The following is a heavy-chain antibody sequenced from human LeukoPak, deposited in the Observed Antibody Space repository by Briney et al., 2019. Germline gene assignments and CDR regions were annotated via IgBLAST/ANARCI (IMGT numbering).Heavy chain of an antibody. CDR2: ISHEGSNT. V-gene: IGHV3-30*18. Sequence: GRSLRLSCAASGFTFRSYGMHWVRQAPGKGLEWVAVISHEGSNTYYTDSVKGRFTISRDNSRNTLYLQMNSLRAEDTAVYYCAKQRSGGSGWCMDYWGQGILVTVSS. CDR1: GFTFRSYG. J-gene: IGHJ4*02. D-gene: IGHD6-19*01. CDR3: AKQRSGGSGWCMDY.